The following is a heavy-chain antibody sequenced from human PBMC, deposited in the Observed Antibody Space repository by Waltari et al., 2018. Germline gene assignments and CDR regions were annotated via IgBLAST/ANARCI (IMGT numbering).Heavy chain of an antibody. V-gene: IGHV4-34*01. Sequence: QVQLQQWGAGLLKPSETLSLTCAVYGGSFSGYYWSWIRQPPGKGLEWIGEINHSGSTNDNPSLKSRVTISVDTSKNQFSLKLSSVTAADTAVYYCARAIQVVPAAIPFDYWGQGTLVTVSS. CDR3: ARAIQVVPAAIPFDY. D-gene: IGHD2-2*01. CDR2: INHSGST. CDR1: GGSFSGYY. J-gene: IGHJ4*02.